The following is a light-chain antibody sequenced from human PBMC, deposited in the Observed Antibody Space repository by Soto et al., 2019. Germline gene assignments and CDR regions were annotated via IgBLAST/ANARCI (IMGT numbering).Light chain of an antibody. J-gene: IGKJ4*01. Sequence: DIQMTQSPSTLSASVGDRVTITCRASQSISSWLAWYQQKPGKAPKRLIYKASNLESGVPSRFSGSGSGTEFTLTISSLQPDDIAIYYCQQYDSFSLTFGGGTKVESK. CDR2: KAS. CDR3: QQYDSFSLT. CDR1: QSISSW. V-gene: IGKV1-5*03.